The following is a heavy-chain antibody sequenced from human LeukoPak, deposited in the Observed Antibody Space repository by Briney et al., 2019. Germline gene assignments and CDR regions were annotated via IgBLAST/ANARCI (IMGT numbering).Heavy chain of an antibody. Sequence: ASVKVSCKASGYTFTGYYMHWVRQAPGQGLEWMGWINPNSGGTNYPQKFQGRVTMTRDTSISTAYMELSRLRSDDTAVYYCASGLLYADPDYWGQGTLVTVSS. CDR1: GYTFTGYY. J-gene: IGHJ4*02. D-gene: IGHD5/OR15-5a*01. CDR3: ASGLLYADPDY. CDR2: INPNSGGT. V-gene: IGHV1-2*02.